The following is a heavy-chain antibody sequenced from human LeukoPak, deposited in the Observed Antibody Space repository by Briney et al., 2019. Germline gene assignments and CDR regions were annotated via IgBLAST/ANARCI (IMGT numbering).Heavy chain of an antibody. J-gene: IGHJ4*02. CDR1: GGSFSGYY. CDR3: ARDEKTMFWPYYFDY. D-gene: IGHD3-9*01. V-gene: IGHV4-34*01. CDR2: INHSGST. Sequence: PSETLSLTCAVYGGSFSGYYWSWIRQPPGKGLEWIGEINHSGSTYYNPSLKSRVTISVDTSKDQFSLKLSSVTAADTAVYYCARDEKTMFWPYYFDYWGQGTLVTVSS.